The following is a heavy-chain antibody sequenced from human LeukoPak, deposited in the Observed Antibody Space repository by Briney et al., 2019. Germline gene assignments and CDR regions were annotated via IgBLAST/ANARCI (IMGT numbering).Heavy chain of an antibody. V-gene: IGHV1-69*06. CDR3: ARERITEDYFDY. Sequence: ASVKVSCKASGYTFTSYAISWVRQAPGQGLEWMGGIIPIFGTANYAQEFQGRVTITADKSTSTAYMELSSLRSEDTAVYYCARERITEDYFDYWGQGTLVTVSS. D-gene: IGHD1-20*01. CDR1: GYTFTSYA. J-gene: IGHJ4*02. CDR2: IIPIFGTA.